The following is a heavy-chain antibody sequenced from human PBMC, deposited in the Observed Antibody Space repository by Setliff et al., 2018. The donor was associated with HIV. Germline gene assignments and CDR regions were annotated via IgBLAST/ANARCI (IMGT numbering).Heavy chain of an antibody. J-gene: IGHJ6*04. CDR1: GGTFSSYA. CDR3: ARGKGVGGVIITGGLDV. CDR2: IIPIFGTT. D-gene: IGHD3-10*01. Sequence: SVKVSCKASGGTFSSYAISWVRQAPGQGLEWMGGIIPIFGTTHYAQKFQGRVTMTRDTSISTAYMELSSLTSEDTAVYYCARGKGVGGVIITGGLDVWGKGTTVTVSS. V-gene: IGHV1-69*05.